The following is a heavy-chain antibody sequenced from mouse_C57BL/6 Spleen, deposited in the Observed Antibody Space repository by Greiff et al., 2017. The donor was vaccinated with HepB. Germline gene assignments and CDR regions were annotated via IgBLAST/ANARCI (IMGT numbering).Heavy chain of an antibody. CDR3: AADYYGSSHRFAY. CDR1: GYTFTSYW. V-gene: IGHV1-69*01. CDR2: IDPSDSYT. D-gene: IGHD1-1*01. J-gene: IGHJ3*01. Sequence: QVQLKQPGAELVMPGASVKLSCKASGYTFTSYWMHWVKQRPGQGLEWIGEIDPSDSYTNYNQKFKGKSTLTVDKSSSTAYMQLSSLTSEDSAVYYCAADYYGSSHRFAYWGQGTLVTVSA.